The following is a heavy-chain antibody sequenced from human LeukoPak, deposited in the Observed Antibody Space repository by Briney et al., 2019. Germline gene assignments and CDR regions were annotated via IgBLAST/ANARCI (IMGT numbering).Heavy chain of an antibody. V-gene: IGHV3-23*01. D-gene: IGHD3-10*01. CDR3: AKTGDLWFGELIEYYYYMDV. Sequence: GGSLRLSCAASGFTFSSYAMSWVRQAPGKGLEWVSAISGSGGSTYYADSVKGRSTISRDNSKNTLYLQMNSLRAEDTAVYYCAKTGDLWFGELIEYYYYMDVWGKGTTVTVSS. CDR2: ISGSGGST. CDR1: GFTFSSYA. J-gene: IGHJ6*03.